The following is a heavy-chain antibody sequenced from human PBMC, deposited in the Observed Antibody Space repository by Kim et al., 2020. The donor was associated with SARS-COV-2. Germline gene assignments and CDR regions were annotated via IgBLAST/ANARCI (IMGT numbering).Heavy chain of an antibody. Sequence: SVKVSCKASGGTFSSYAISWVRQAPGQGLEWMGGIIPIFGTANYAQKFQGRVTITADESTSTAYMELSSLRSEDTAVYYCARVGERFLEGTHWFDPWGQGTLVTVSS. J-gene: IGHJ5*02. CDR2: IIPIFGTA. D-gene: IGHD3-3*01. CDR3: ARVGERFLEGTHWFDP. CDR1: GGTFSSYA. V-gene: IGHV1-69*13.